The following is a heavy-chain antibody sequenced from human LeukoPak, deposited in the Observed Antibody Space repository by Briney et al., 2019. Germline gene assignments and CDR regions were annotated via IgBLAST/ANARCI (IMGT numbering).Heavy chain of an antibody. V-gene: IGHV3-11*04. CDR2: ISSSGSTI. Sequence: KPGGSLRLSCAASGFTFSDYYMSWIRQAPGKGLEWVSYISSSGSTIYYAGSVKGRFTLSRDNAKDSLCLQMNSLRAEDTAVYYCARRSSHHSHYFDYWGQGTLVTVSS. J-gene: IGHJ4*02. D-gene: IGHD3-10*01. CDR1: GFTFSDYY. CDR3: ARRSSHHSHYFDY.